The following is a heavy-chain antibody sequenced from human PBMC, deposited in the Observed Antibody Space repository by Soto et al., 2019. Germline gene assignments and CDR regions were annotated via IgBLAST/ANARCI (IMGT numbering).Heavy chain of an antibody. CDR2: ISYDGSNK. CDR1: GFTFSSYV. CDR3: AKDRRLDFWSGYNPQDYYYGMDV. Sequence: GGSLRLSWAASGFTFSSYVMHWVRQAPGKGLEWVAVISYDGSNKYYADSVKGRFTISRDNSKNTLYLQMNSLRAEDTAVYYCAKDRRLDFWSGYNPQDYYYGMDVWGQGTTVTVSS. J-gene: IGHJ6*02. D-gene: IGHD3-3*01. V-gene: IGHV3-30*18.